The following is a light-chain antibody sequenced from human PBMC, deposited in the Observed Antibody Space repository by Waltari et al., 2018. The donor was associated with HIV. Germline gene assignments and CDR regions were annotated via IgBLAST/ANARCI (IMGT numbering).Light chain of an antibody. CDR3: SSYTSSSTRV. J-gene: IGLJ3*02. CDR2: EVS. V-gene: IGLV2-14*01. CDR1: SSDVGGYNY. Sequence: QSALTQPASVSGSPGQSLPISCTGTSSDVGGYNYVPWYQQHPGKAPKLMIYEVSNRPSGVSNRFSGSKSGNTASLTISGLQAEDEADYYCSSYTSSSTRVFGGGTNLTVL.